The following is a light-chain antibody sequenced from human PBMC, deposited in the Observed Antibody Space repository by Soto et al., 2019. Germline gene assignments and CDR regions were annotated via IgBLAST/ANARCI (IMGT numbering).Light chain of an antibody. CDR1: SSDVGGYNY. J-gene: IGLJ2*01. CDR2: AVS. CDR3: SSYTSSTSVA. Sequence: QSALTQPASVYGSPGQSITISCTGTSSDVGGYNYVSWYQQHPGKAPKLIIYAVSNRPSGVSHRFSGSKSGNTASLAISGLQAEDEAEYYCSSYTSSTSVAFGGGTKLTVL. V-gene: IGLV2-14*01.